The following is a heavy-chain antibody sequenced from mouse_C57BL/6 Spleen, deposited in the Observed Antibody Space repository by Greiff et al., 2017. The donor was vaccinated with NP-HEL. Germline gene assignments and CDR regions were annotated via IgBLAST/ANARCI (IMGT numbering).Heavy chain of an antibody. J-gene: IGHJ1*03. CDR3: ARRHYGSSHWYFDV. D-gene: IGHD1-1*01. CDR1: GYTFTSYW. V-gene: IGHV1-50*01. CDR2: IDPSDSYT. Sequence: QVQLQQPGAELVKPGASVKLSCKASGYTFTSYWMQWVKQRPGQGLEWIGEIDPSDSYTNYNQKFKGKATLTVDTSSSTAYMQLSSLTSEDSAVYYGARRHYGSSHWYFDVWGTGTTVTVSS.